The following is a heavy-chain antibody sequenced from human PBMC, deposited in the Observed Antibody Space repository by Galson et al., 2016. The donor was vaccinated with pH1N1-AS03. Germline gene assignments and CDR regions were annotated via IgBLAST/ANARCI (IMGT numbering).Heavy chain of an antibody. Sequence: SVKVSCKASGGTLSNHAISWVRQAPGQGLEWMGGTIPIFGTANYAQNFQGRATITADESTSTAYMELSSLRSEDTAVYYCAREGQFLDWDYYGMDVWGQGTTVTVSS. CDR3: AREGQFLDWDYYGMDV. V-gene: IGHV1-69*13. D-gene: IGHD3/OR15-3a*01. CDR1: GGTLSNHA. J-gene: IGHJ6*02. CDR2: TIPIFGTA.